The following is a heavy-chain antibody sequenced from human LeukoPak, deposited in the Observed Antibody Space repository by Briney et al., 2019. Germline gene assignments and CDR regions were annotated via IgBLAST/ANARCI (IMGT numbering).Heavy chain of an antibody. J-gene: IGHJ5*02. CDR1: GGSTSSGDYY. D-gene: IGHD3-3*01. CDR2: IYYSGST. Sequence: SETLSLTCTVSGGSTSSGDYYWSWIRQPPGKGLEWIGYIYYSGSTYYNPSLKSRVTISVDTSKNQFSLKLSSVTAADTAVYYCARAGYDFWDNWFDPWGQGTLVTVSS. V-gene: IGHV4-30-4*01. CDR3: ARAGYDFWDNWFDP.